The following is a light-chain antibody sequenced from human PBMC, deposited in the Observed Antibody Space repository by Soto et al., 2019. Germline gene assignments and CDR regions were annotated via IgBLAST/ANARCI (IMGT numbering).Light chain of an antibody. CDR1: QNMVTY. J-gene: IGKJ5*01. CDR3: QETYSIPIT. Sequence: DVQMTQSPSSLSASVGDRVTITCRASQNMVTYLNWSQQKPGKAPKLLIYESSNLQSGVSSRFSGSGSETDFTLTISSLQPEDYATYVCQETYSIPITFGQGTRLEIK. V-gene: IGKV1-39*01. CDR2: ESS.